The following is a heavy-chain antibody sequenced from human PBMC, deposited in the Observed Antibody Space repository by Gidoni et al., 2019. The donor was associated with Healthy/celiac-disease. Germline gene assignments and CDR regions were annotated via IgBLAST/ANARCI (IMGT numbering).Heavy chain of an antibody. D-gene: IGHD4-17*01. V-gene: IGHV3-33*01. CDR1: GFTFSSYG. J-gene: IGHJ4*02. CDR3: AREGDYGALDY. CDR2: IWYDGSNK. Sequence: QVQLVESGGGVVQTGRSLGLSCAGSGFTFSSYGMPWVRQAPGKGLGGVAVIWYDGSNKYYADSVNGRFTISRDNSKNTLYPQMNSLRAEDTAVYYCAREGDYGALDYWGQGTLVTVSS.